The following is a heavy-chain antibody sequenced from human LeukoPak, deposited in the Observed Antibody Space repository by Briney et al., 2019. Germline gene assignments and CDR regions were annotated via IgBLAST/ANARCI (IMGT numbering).Heavy chain of an antibody. V-gene: IGHV3-33*06. CDR3: AKVAAAAGTTNQDPPALEYYYMDV. CDR2: IWYDGSNK. Sequence: GGSLRLSCAASGFTFSSYGMHWVRQAPGKGLEWVAVIWYDGSNKYYADSVKGRFTISRDNSKNTLYLQMNSLRAEYTAVYYCAKVAAAAGTTNQDPPALEYYYMDVWGKGTTVTVSS. D-gene: IGHD6-13*01. CDR1: GFTFSSYG. J-gene: IGHJ6*03.